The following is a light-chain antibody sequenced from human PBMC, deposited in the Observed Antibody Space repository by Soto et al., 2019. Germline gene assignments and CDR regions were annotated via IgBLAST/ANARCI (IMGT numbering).Light chain of an antibody. CDR2: DVS. Sequence: QSALTQPRSVSGSPGQSVTISCTGTSSDVGGYSYVSWYQQHPDKAPKVMIHDVSKRPSGVPDRFSGSKSGNTASLTISGLQAEDEADYYCCSYAGTFTYVFGTGTKATVL. CDR1: SSDVGGYSY. V-gene: IGLV2-11*01. CDR3: CSYAGTFTYV. J-gene: IGLJ1*01.